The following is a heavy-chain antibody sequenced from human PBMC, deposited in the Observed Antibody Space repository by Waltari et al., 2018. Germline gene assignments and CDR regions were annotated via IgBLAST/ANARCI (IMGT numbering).Heavy chain of an antibody. CDR1: GFTFTHYT. CDR3: ARGRYGAGSYSDYDY. J-gene: IGHJ4*02. CDR2: ISSRGSAT. Sequence: EVQMLESGGGLVEPGGSLRLSCQTSGFTFTHYTMSWVRQTPTRGLEWVSYISSRGSATHYADSVRGRFTISRDSAKGSVYLQMNNLRADDAAMYYCARGRYGAGSYSDYDYWGQGTLVTVSS. D-gene: IGHD3-10*01. V-gene: IGHV3-48*01.